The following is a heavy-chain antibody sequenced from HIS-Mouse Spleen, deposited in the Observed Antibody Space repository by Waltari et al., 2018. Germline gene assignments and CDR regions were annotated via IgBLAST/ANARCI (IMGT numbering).Heavy chain of an antibody. D-gene: IGHD6-13*01. CDR1: GGSISSSSYY. V-gene: IGHV4-39*01. CDR3: ARHEGQQLVTSLFDY. Sequence: QLQLQESGPGLVKPSETLSLTCTVSGGSISSSSYYWGWSRQPPGKGREGIGTCCYRGSTSDNPALKSRLTISVDTSKNQFSLKLSSVTAADTAVYYCARHEGQQLVTSLFDYWGQGTLVTVSS. J-gene: IGHJ4*02. CDR2: CCYRGST.